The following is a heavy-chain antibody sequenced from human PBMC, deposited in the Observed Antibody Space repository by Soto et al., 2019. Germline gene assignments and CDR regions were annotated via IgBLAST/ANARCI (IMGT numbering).Heavy chain of an antibody. CDR1: GGSISSSSYY. D-gene: IGHD3-22*01. CDR2: IYYSGST. Sequence: NPSETLSLTCTVSGGSISSSSYYWGWIRQPPGKGLEWIGSIYYSGSTYYNPSLKSRVTISVDTSKNQFSLKLSSVTAADTAVYYCASQRTYYYDSSGYYLDYWGQGTLVTVSS. V-gene: IGHV4-39*01. J-gene: IGHJ4*02. CDR3: ASQRTYYYDSSGYYLDY.